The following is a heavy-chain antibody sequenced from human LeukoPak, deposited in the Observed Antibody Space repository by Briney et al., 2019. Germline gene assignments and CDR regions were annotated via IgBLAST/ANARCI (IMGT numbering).Heavy chain of an antibody. CDR2: IYYSGSA. V-gene: IGHV4-59*01. CDR3: AREAKGDGSDYSNAFDI. Sequence: SETLSLSCTVSGGSMSSYYWRWIRQPPGKGLERIGYIYYSGSANYNPALKSRVTMSIDTSKNQFSLKLRSVTAADTGVYYCAREAKGDGSDYSNAFDIWGQGTMVTVSS. D-gene: IGHD3-22*01. J-gene: IGHJ3*02. CDR1: GGSMSSYY.